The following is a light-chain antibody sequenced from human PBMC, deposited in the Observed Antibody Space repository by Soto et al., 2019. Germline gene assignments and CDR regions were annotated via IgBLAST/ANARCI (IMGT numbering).Light chain of an antibody. CDR1: SSDVGRYNY. J-gene: IGLJ1*01. CDR2: DVS. Sequence: QSVLAQPASVSGSPGQSIAISCTGTSSDVGRYNYVSWFQQHPGKAPKLMIYDVSNRPSGVSDRFSGSKSGNTASLTISGLQAGDEADYYCSSYTSSNTFVFGTGTRSPS. V-gene: IGLV2-14*01. CDR3: SSYTSSNTFV.